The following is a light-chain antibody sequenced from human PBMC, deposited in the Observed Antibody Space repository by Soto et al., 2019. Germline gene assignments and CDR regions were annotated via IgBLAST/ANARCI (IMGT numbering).Light chain of an antibody. Sequence: DIQMSQSPSSLSASIGDRITITCRASQSISTYLNRYQQKPGKAPRLLIYGASTLQNGVPSRFSGSGSATDYTLTISSLQPEDFATYYCQQSFITPPLTFGGGTTVEMK. J-gene: IGKJ4*01. V-gene: IGKV1-39*01. CDR2: GAS. CDR1: QSISTY. CDR3: QQSFITPPLT.